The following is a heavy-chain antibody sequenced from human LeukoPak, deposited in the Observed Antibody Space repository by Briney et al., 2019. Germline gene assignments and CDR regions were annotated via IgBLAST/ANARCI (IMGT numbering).Heavy chain of an antibody. Sequence: PGGSLRLSCAASGFTVNSNYMNWVRQAPGKGLEWVSVIYSGGSTYYTDSVKGRFTISRDNSKNTLYLQMNSLRAEDTAMYYCARGQQWLVREARYCYGMDVWGQGTTVTVSS. CDR1: GFTVNSNY. D-gene: IGHD6-19*01. J-gene: IGHJ6*02. CDR2: IYSGGST. V-gene: IGHV3-53*01. CDR3: ARGQQWLVREARYCYGMDV.